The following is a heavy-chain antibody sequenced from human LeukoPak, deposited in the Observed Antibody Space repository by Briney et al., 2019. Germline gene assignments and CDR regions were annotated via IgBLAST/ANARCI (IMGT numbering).Heavy chain of an antibody. J-gene: IGHJ3*02. CDR2: INPNSGGT. CDR3: ARVPYPIAAAGRASNAFDI. V-gene: IGHV1-2*04. D-gene: IGHD6-13*01. Sequence: ASVKVSCKASGYTFTGYYMHWVRQAPGQGLEWMGWINPNSGGTNYAQKFQGWVTMTRDTSISTAYMELSSLRSEDTAVYYCARVPYPIAAAGRASNAFDIWGQGTMVTVSS. CDR1: GYTFTGYY.